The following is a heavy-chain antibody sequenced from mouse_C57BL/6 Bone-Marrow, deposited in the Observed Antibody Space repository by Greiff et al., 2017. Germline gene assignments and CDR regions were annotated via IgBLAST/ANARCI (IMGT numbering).Heavy chain of an antibody. Sequence: VQLQQPGAELVKPGASVKLSCKASGYTFTSYWMHWVKQRPGQGLEWIGMIHPTGGSTNYNEKFKSKATLTVDKSSSTAYMQLSGLTSGDSAVYYCARWADVWGTGATVTVSS. CDR3: ARWADV. CDR2: IHPTGGST. V-gene: IGHV1-64*01. J-gene: IGHJ1*03. CDR1: GYTFTSYW.